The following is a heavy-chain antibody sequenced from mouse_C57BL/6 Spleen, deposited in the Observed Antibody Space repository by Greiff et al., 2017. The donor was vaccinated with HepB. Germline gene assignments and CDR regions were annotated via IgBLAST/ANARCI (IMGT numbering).Heavy chain of an antibody. Sequence: EVQVVESGGGLVKPGGSLKLSCAASGFTFSDYGMHWVRQAPEKGLEWVAYISSGSSTIYYADTVKGRFTISRDNAKNTLFLQMTSLRSEDTAMYYCARRGTMVTTGYYFDYWGQGTTLTVSS. D-gene: IGHD2-2*01. J-gene: IGHJ2*01. CDR2: ISSGSSTI. V-gene: IGHV5-17*01. CDR3: ARRGTMVTTGYYFDY. CDR1: GFTFSDYG.